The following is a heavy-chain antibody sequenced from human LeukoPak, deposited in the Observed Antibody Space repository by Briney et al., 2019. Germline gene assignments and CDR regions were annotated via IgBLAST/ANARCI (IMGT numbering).Heavy chain of an antibody. J-gene: IGHJ6*02. CDR1: GYTFTGYY. V-gene: IGHV1-2*02. D-gene: IGHD3-10*01. CDR3: ARDQAMVRGSLSGMDV. Sequence: ASVKVSCKASGYTFTGYYMHWERQAPGQGLEWMGWINPNSGGTNYAQKFQGRVTMTRDTSISTAYMELSRLRSDDTAVYYCARDQAMVRGSLSGMDVWGQGTTVTVSS. CDR2: INPNSGGT.